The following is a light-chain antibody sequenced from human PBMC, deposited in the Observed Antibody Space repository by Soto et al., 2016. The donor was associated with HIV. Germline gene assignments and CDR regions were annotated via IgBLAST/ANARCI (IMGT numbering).Light chain of an antibody. CDR3: QLWDSLSDQYV. CDR2: DDR. CDR1: NLATKS. J-gene: IGLJ1*01. V-gene: IGLV3-21*03. Sequence: SYVLTQPPSVSVAPGKTARITCGGNNLATKSVHWYQQKPGQAPMLVVFDDRDRPSGIPDRFSGFNSGNTATLIITRVEVADEANYYCQLWDSLSDQYVFGSGTKVSVL.